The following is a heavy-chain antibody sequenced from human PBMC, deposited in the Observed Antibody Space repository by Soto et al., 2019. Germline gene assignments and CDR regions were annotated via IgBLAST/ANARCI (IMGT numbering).Heavy chain of an antibody. Sequence: SETLSLTCSVSGGSISSGYWTWIRQPPGKGLEWIGYIYYGGSINYNPSLKSRVIISVDTAKNQFSLRLSSVTAADTAVYYRTGAYYDISGYSLDPWGQGTSVTVSS. CDR3: TGAYYDISGYSLDP. CDR2: IYYGGSI. D-gene: IGHD3-22*01. V-gene: IGHV4-59*01. CDR1: GGSISSGY. J-gene: IGHJ5*02.